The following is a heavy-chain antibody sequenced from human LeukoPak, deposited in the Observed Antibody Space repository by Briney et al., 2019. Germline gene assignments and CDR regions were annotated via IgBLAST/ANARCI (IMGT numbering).Heavy chain of an antibody. V-gene: IGHV5-51*01. D-gene: IGHD3-16*01. CDR1: GYTFSNNW. J-gene: IGHJ4*02. CDR2: IYPGDSDT. Sequence: GESLKISCKGSGYTFSNNWIGWVRQMPGKGLEWMAMIYPGDSDTRYSPSFQGQATISADKSTSSAYLQWSSLRASDTAIYYCALHSALGGEWQLPHYWGQGTLVTVSS. CDR3: ALHSALGGEWQLPHY.